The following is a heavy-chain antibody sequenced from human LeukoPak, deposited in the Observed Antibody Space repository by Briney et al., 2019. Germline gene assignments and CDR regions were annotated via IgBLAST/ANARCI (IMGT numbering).Heavy chain of an antibody. D-gene: IGHD2-15*01. J-gene: IGHJ4*02. CDR1: GFTFSNYI. V-gene: IGHV3-69-1*01. CDR2: IRPVSSI. CDR3: AREGLPSGATKIFDY. Sequence: GGSLRLSCAVSGFTFSNYIMHWVRQAPGKGLGWVSCIRPVSSIYYADAVKGRFTVSSDNAKNSLYLEMNSLRAEDTAVYYCAREGLPSGATKIFDYWGQGTLVAVSS.